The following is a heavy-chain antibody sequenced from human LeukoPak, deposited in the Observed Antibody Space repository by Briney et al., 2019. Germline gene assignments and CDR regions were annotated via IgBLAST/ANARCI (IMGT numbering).Heavy chain of an antibody. CDR3: ARDATVRGPYGGHHFYSYMDV. CDR1: GGTFSSYA. D-gene: IGHD3-10*01. J-gene: IGHJ6*03. CDR2: IIPIFDTT. Sequence: ASVKVSCKASGGTFSSYAINWVRQAPGQGLEWMGGIIPIFDTTNYAQKFQGRVTITADESATTSYMELSSLRSEDTAVYYCARDATVRGPYGGHHFYSYMDVWGKGTTVTISS. V-gene: IGHV1-69*13.